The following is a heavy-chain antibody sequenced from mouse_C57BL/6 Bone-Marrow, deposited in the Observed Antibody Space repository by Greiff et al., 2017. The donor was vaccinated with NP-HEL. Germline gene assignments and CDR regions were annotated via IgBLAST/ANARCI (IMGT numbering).Heavy chain of an antibody. CDR3: ARGYVWFAY. CDR1: GYTFTSYG. V-gene: IGHV1-81*01. Sequence: QVQLKQSGAELARPGASVKLSCKASGYTFTSYGISGGKQRTGQGLEWIGEIYPRSGDTYYNQKFKGKSTLTVDKSSSTAYLQLSSLTSDDSAVYYCARGYVWFAYWGQGTLVTVSA. CDR2: IYPRSGDT. J-gene: IGHJ3*01.